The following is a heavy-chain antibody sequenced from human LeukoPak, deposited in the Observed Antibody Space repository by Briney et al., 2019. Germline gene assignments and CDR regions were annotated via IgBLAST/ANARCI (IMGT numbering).Heavy chain of an antibody. J-gene: IGHJ4*02. V-gene: IGHV3-23*01. CDR1: GFTFSSYA. CDR2: ISGSGGST. Sequence: TGGSLRLSCAASGFTFSSYAMSWVRQAPGKGLEWVSAISGSGGSTYYADSVKGRFTISRDNSKNTLYLQMNSLRAEDTAVYYCAKVMSSSWYGASDYWGREPWSPSP. CDR3: AKVMSSSWYGASDY. D-gene: IGHD6-13*01.